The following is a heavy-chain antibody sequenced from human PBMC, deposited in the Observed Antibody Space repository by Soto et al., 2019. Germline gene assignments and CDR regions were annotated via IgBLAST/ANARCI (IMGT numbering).Heavy chain of an antibody. V-gene: IGHV3-66*01. CDR2: IQSGGTT. CDR1: GFTVSSKY. CDR3: VKGGMKGYCNSTSCPYYYYYGMDV. D-gene: IGHD2-2*01. Sequence: PGGSLRLSCAASGFTVSSKYMTWVRQAPGKGLEWVSLIQSGGTTYYADSVKGRFTISRDNSKNTLYLQMSSLRAEDTAVYYCVKGGMKGYCNSTSCPYYYYYGMDVWGQGTTVTVSS. J-gene: IGHJ6*02.